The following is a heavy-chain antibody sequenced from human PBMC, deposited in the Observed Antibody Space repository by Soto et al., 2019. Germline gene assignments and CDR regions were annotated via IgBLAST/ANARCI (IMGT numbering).Heavy chain of an antibody. D-gene: IGHD2-21*02. V-gene: IGHV3-13*01. CDR1: GFTFSSYD. CDR3: AKDSRIVVVTAPYDY. CDR2: IGTAGDT. Sequence: GGSLRLSCAASGFTFSSYDMHWVRQATGKGLEWVSAIGTAGDTYYPGSVKGRFTISRDNSKNTLYLQMNSLRAEDTAVYYCAKDSRIVVVTAPYDYWGQGTLVTVSS. J-gene: IGHJ4*02.